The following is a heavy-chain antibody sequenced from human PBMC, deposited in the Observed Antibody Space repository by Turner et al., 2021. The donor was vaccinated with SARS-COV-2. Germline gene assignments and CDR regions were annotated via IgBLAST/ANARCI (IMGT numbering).Heavy chain of an antibody. CDR3: AKGGDIVVVPIAPTFDY. V-gene: IGHV3-30*18. CDR2: ISYDGSNK. Sequence: QVQLVESGGGVVQPGRSLRLSCAASGFTFSSYGMHWVRQAPGKGLEWVAVISYDGSNKYYADSVKGRFTISRDNSKNTLYLQMNSLRAEDTAVYYCAKGGDIVVVPIAPTFDYWGQGILVTVSS. D-gene: IGHD2-2*01. J-gene: IGHJ4*02. CDR1: GFTFSSYG.